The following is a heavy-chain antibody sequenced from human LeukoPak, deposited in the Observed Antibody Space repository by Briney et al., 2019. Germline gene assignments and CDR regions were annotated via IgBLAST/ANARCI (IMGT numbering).Heavy chain of an antibody. V-gene: IGHV3-73*01. CDR2: IRSKANSYAT. CDR1: GFTFSGSA. D-gene: IGHD3-9*01. CDR3: TRHPPVLRYFDWLNYYYMDV. Sequence: PGGSLRLSCAASGFTFSGSAMHWVRQASGKGLEWVGRIRSKANSYATAYAASVKGRFTISRDDSKNTAYLQMNSLKTEDTAVYYCTRHPPVLRYFDWLNYYYMDVWGKGTTVTVSS. J-gene: IGHJ6*03.